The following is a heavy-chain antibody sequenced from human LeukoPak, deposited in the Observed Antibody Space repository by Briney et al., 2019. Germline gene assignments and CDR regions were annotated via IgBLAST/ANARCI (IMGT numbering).Heavy chain of an antibody. J-gene: IGHJ4*02. Sequence: GGSLRLYCAASGFTFSDYYMGWIRQAPGKGLEWVSYISSSGSTIYYADSVKGRFTISRDNAKNSLYLQMNSLRSEDTAVYYCARLDTASTHFDYWGQGTLVTVPS. V-gene: IGHV3-11*01. CDR2: ISSSGSTI. CDR1: GFTFSDYY. CDR3: ARLDTASTHFDY. D-gene: IGHD5-18*01.